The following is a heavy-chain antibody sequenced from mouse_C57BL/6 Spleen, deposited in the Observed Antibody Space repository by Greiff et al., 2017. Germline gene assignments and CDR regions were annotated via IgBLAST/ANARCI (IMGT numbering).Heavy chain of an antibody. CDR3: ARDADAGDYFCY. J-gene: IGHJ2*01. CDR2: INPYNGGT. Sequence: EVQLQQSGPVLVKPGASVKMSCKASGYTFTDYYMNWVKQSHGKSLEWIGVINPYNGGTSYNQKFKGKATLTVAKSSSTAYMELNSLTSEDSAVYYCARDADAGDYFCYWGPGTTLTVSS. CDR1: GYTFTDYY. V-gene: IGHV1-19*01.